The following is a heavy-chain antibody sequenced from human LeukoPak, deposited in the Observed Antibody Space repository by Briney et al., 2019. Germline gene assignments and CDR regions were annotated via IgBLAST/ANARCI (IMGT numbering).Heavy chain of an antibody. Sequence: GGSLRLSCSASGFSFSTNAMHWVRQAPGKGLEYVSAIISNGGSTYYADSVKGRFTISRDNSKNMVFLQMSILRAEDTAVYYCVKGRIEGVIIDAFDIWGQGTVVTVSS. CDR3: VKGRIEGVIIDAFDI. CDR2: IISNGGST. CDR1: GFSFSTNA. V-gene: IGHV3-64D*06. J-gene: IGHJ3*02. D-gene: IGHD3-10*01.